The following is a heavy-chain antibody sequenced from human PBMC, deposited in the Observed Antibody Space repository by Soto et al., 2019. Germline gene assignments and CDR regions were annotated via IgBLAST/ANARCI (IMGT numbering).Heavy chain of an antibody. Sequence: GASVKVSCKASGGTFSSYAISWVRQAPGQGLEWMGGIIPILGTTNYAQKFQGRVTITADESTSTAYMELSSLRSDDTAVYYCARAASGSYLYHYYFGIDVWGQGTTVTVSS. V-gene: IGHV1-69*13. CDR1: GGTFSSYA. D-gene: IGHD1-26*01. J-gene: IGHJ6*02. CDR3: ARAASGSYLYHYYFGIDV. CDR2: IIPILGTT.